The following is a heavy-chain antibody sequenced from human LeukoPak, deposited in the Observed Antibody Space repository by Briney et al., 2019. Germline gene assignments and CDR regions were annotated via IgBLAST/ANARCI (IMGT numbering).Heavy chain of an antibody. CDR2: ISSSSSTI. J-gene: IGHJ5*02. V-gene: IGHV3-48*01. CDR3: MRGATDTTRWFDP. CDR1: GFTFSSYS. D-gene: IGHD1-7*01. Sequence: GGSLRLSCAASGFTFSSYSMNWVRQAPGKGLEWVSYISSSSSTIYYADSVKGRFTISRDNAKNSLYLQMNSLRAEDTAAYYCMRGATDTTRWFDPWGQGTLVTVSS.